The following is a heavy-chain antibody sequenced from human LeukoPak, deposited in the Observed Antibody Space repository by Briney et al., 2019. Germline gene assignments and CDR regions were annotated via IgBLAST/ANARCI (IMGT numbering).Heavy chain of an antibody. V-gene: IGHV3-7*01. D-gene: IGHD4-17*01. CDR2: IKQDGSEK. CDR1: GFTFSSYW. J-gene: IGHJ5*02. CDR3: ARKGDYGDWSNWFDP. Sequence: GGSLRLSCAASGFTFSSYWMSWVRQAPGKGLECVSTIKQDGSEKYYTDSVKGRFTISRDNAKNSLYLRMNSLRAEDTAVYYCARKGDYGDWSNWFDPWGQGTLVTVSS.